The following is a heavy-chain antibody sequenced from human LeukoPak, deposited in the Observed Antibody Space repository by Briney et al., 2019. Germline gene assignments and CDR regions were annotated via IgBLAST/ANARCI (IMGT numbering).Heavy chain of an antibody. D-gene: IGHD3-22*01. CDR3: ARHDFYYGSMYETDY. Sequence: PSGTLSLTCTVSGGSISSSSYYWGWIRQPPGKGLEWIGSIYYSGSTYYNPSLKSRVTISVDTSKNQFSLKLSSVTAADTAVYYCARHDFYYGSMYETDYWGQGTLVTVSS. J-gene: IGHJ4*02. V-gene: IGHV4-39*01. CDR2: IYYSGST. CDR1: GGSISSSSYY.